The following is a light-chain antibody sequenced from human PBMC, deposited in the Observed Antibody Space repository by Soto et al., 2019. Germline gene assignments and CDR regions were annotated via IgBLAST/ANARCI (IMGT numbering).Light chain of an antibody. CDR1: QSISSSY. CDR3: QQYGSSPPSIT. Sequence: EILMTQSPATLSVSPGEGLTLSCRASQSISSSYLAWYQQKPGQAPRLLIYGASSRATGIPDRFSGSGSGTDFTLTISRLEPEDFAVYYCQQYGSSPPSITFGQGTRLEIK. V-gene: IGKV3-20*01. CDR2: GAS. J-gene: IGKJ5*01.